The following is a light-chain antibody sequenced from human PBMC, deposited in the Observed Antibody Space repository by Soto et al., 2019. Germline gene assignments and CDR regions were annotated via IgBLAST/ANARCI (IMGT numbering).Light chain of an antibody. CDR2: EVT. CDR1: SSDVGGYNY. CDR3: SSYTSSSTDV. J-gene: IGLJ1*01. V-gene: IGLV2-14*01. Sequence: QSALTQPASVSASPGQSISISCTGSSSDVGGYNYVSWYQQLPGKAPKLMIFEVTNRPSGVSNRFSGSKSGNTASLTISGLQAEDEAGYYCSSYTSSSTDVFGTGTKVTVL.